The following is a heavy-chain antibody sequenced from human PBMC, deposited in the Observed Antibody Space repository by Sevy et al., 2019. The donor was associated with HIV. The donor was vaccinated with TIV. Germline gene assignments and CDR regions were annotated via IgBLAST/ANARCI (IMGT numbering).Heavy chain of an antibody. J-gene: IGHJ3*02. CDR2: INSDGNYR. CDR3: ARESRGSLEGFDI. V-gene: IGHV3-74*01. D-gene: IGHD1-26*01. CDR1: GFTFSTYW. Sequence: GGSLRLSCAASGFTFSTYWMHWVRQAPGKGLVWVSRINSDGNYRSYVESVEGRFTISRYNAQNTLFLQMSSLRVEDTAVYYCARESRGSLEGFDIWGQGTMVTVSS.